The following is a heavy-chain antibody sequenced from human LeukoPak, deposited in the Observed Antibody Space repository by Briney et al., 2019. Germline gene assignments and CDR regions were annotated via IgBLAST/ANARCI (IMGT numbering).Heavy chain of an antibody. CDR3: AREGGSYDSSGYYSLHYYFDY. D-gene: IGHD3-22*01. CDR2: IYSSGTT. V-gene: IGHV4-61*02. J-gene: IGHJ4*02. CDR1: GDSIYSGNYY. Sequence: SQTLSLTCTVSGDSIYSGNYYWSWIRQPAGKGLEWIGRIYSSGTTIYNPSLKSRVTIPVDTSKNQFSLKMSSVTAADTAVYYCAREGGSYDSSGYYSLHYYFDYWGQGTLVTVSS.